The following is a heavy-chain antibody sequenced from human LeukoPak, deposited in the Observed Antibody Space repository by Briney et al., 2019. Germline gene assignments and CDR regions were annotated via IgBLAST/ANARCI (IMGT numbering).Heavy chain of an antibody. Sequence: PSETLPLTCAVYGGSFSGYYWSWIRQPPGKGLEWIGEINHSGSTNYNPSLKSRVTISVDTSRNQFSLKLSSVTAADTAVYYCARAPGYSYGLYYFDYWGQGTLVTVSS. D-gene: IGHD5-18*01. J-gene: IGHJ4*02. CDR2: INHSGST. CDR3: ARAPGYSYGLYYFDY. CDR1: GGSFSGYY. V-gene: IGHV4-34*01.